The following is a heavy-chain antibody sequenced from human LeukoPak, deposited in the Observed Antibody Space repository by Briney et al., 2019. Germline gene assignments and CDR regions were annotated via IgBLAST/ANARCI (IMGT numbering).Heavy chain of an antibody. Sequence: GASVKVSCKASGYTFTSYGISWVRRAPGQGLEWMGWISAYNGNTNYAQKLQGRVTMTTDTSTSTAYMELRSLRSDDTAVYYCARDKRDMVRGVRGWFDPWGQGTLVTVSS. V-gene: IGHV1-18*01. D-gene: IGHD3-10*01. CDR2: ISAYNGNT. CDR3: ARDKRDMVRGVRGWFDP. CDR1: GYTFTSYG. J-gene: IGHJ5*02.